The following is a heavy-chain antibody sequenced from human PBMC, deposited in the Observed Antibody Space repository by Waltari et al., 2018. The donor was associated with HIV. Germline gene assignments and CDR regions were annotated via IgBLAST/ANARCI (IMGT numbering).Heavy chain of an antibody. CDR3: ASIAYCGGDCYPRGMDV. Sequence: EVQLVESGGGLVQPGGSLRLSCAASVFTVGSNYMSWGRQAPGKGLGWVSVIYSGGSTYYADSVKGRFTISRDNSKNTLYLQMNSLRAEDTAVYYCASIAYCGGDCYPRGMDVWGQGTTVTVSS. J-gene: IGHJ6*02. D-gene: IGHD2-21*02. CDR1: VFTVGSNY. V-gene: IGHV3-66*01. CDR2: IYSGGST.